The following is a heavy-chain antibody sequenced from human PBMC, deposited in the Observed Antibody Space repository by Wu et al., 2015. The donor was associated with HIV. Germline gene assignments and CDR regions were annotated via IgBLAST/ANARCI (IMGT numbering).Heavy chain of an antibody. D-gene: IGHD3-22*01. V-gene: IGHV1-46*01. Sequence: QWQLVQSGAEVKKPGASVKVSCKASGYTFTSYYMHWVRQAPGQGLEWMGIINPSGGSTSYAQKFQGRVTMTRDTSTSTVYMELSSLRSEDTAVYYCARGAGVYDSSGYLYYWGQGTLVTVSS. CDR1: GYTFTSYY. J-gene: IGHJ4*02. CDR3: ARGAGVYDSSGYLYY. CDR2: INPSGGST.